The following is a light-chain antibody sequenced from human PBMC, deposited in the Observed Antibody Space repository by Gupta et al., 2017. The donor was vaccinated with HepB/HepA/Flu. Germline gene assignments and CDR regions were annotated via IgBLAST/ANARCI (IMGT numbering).Light chain of an antibody. CDR1: QSLLYSPNKKNF. J-gene: IGKJ1*01. Sequence: DIVMTQSPDSLAVSLGERATINCKFSQSLLYSPNKKNFLAWYQQKPGQPPKLLIHWASTRESGVPDRFSGSGSVTDFTLTISSLQAEDVAVYFCQQYHVSPWTFGQGTKVEIK. CDR3: QQYHVSPWT. CDR2: WAS. V-gene: IGKV4-1*01.